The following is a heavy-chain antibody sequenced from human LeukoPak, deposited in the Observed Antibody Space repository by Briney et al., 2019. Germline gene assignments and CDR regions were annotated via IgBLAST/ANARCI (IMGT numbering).Heavy chain of an antibody. CDR1: GYTFTRYY. CDR2: INPNSGGT. CDR3: ARSPLYGDYDY. J-gene: IGHJ4*02. V-gene: IGHV1-2*02. D-gene: IGHD4-17*01. Sequence: ASVKVSCKASGYTFTRYYMHWVRQAPGQGLEWMGWINPNSGGTNYAQKFQDRVTMTRDTSISTAYMELSRLRSDDTAMYYCARSPLYGDYDYWGQGTLVTVSS.